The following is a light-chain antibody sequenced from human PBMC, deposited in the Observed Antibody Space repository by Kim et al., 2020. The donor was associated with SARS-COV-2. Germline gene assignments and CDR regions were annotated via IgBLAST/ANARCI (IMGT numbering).Light chain of an antibody. Sequence: PERTATITCGANNIGRKSVNWYRQKPGQAPVLVVYDNSDRPSEIPERFSGSNSENTATLTISRVEGGDEAVYYCQVWDDGSDLVVFGGGTQLTVL. V-gene: IGLV3-21*03. J-gene: IGLJ2*01. CDR2: DNS. CDR1: NIGRKS. CDR3: QVWDDGSDLVV.